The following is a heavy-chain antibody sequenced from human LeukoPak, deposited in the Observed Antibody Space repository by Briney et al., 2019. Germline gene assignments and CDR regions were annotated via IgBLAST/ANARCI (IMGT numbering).Heavy chain of an antibody. D-gene: IGHD6-6*01. J-gene: IGHJ3*02. V-gene: IGHV3-23*01. CDR3: ARSIAAAGDLGAFDI. Sequence: GGSLRLSCAASGFTFSSYAMSWVRQAPGKGLEWVLAISGSGGSTYYADSVKGRLTISRDNSKNTLYLQMKSLRAEDTAVYYCARSIAAAGDLGAFDIWGQGTMVTVSS. CDR1: GFTFSSYA. CDR2: ISGSGGST.